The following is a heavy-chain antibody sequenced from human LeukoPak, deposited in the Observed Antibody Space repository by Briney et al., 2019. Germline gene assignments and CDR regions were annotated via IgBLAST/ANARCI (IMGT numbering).Heavy chain of an antibody. V-gene: IGHV3-23*01. CDR1: GFTFSSYA. D-gene: IGHD3-10*01. J-gene: IGHJ4*02. CDR2: ISGSGGIT. CDR3: AKARNMARGVIGYFFDY. Sequence: PGGSLRLSCAASGFTFSSYAMSWVRQAPGKGLQCISTISGSGGITYYAGSVKGRFTISRDNSKNTLYLQMNSLKAEDTAVYYCAKARNMARGVIGYFFDYWGQGTLVTVSS.